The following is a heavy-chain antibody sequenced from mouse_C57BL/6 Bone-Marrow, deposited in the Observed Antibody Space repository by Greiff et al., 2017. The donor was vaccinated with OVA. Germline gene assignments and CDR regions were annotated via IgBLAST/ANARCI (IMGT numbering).Heavy chain of an antibody. CDR3: ARAYYYGSSPSAY. CDR1: GFTFSSYA. CDR2: ISDGGSYT. J-gene: IGHJ3*01. D-gene: IGHD1-1*01. V-gene: IGHV5-4*03. Sequence: EVMLVESGGGLVKPGGSLKLSCAASGFTFSSYAMSWVRQTPEKRLEWVATISDGGSYTYYPDKVKGRFTISRDNAKNNLYLQMSHLKSEDTAMYYCARAYYYGSSPSAYWGQGTLVTVSA.